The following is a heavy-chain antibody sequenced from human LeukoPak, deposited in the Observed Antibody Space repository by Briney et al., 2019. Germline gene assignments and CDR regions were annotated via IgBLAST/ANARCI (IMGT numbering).Heavy chain of an antibody. D-gene: IGHD2/OR15-2a*01. Sequence: PGGSLRLSCAASGFTFSDYYMSWIRQAPGKGLEWVSYISSSGSTIYYADSVKGRFTISRDNAKNSLYLQMNGLRAEDTAVYYCARTSSPPDYYYYMDVWGKGTMVTVSS. J-gene: IGHJ6*03. V-gene: IGHV3-11*04. CDR1: GFTFSDYY. CDR3: ARTSSPPDYYYYMDV. CDR2: ISSSGSTI.